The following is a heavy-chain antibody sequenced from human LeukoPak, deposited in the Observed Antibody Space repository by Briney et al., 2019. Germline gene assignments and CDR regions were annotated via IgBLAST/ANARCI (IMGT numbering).Heavy chain of an antibody. V-gene: IGHV3-74*01. J-gene: IGHJ4*02. CDR3: ARARGSRPSRSSWIDY. Sequence: GGSLRLSCAASGFTFSYYGMHWVRQAPGKGLVWVSRINSDGSSTSYADSVKGRFTISRDNAKNTLYLQMNSLRAEDTAVYYCARARGSRPSRSSWIDYWGQGTLVTVSS. D-gene: IGHD6-13*01. CDR1: GFTFSYYG. CDR2: INSDGSST.